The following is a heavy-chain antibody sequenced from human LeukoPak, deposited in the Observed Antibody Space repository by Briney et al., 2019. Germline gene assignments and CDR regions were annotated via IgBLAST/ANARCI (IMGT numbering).Heavy chain of an antibody. CDR3: TRVGYIDEGIDY. Sequence: GGSLRLSCVASGFPFSSYWVTWVRQAPGKGLEWVANIKQDGSKESYVDSVKGRFTISRDNAKNSLYLQMNSLRAEDTAIYYCTRVGYIDEGIDYWGQGTLVTVSS. CDR1: GFPFSSYW. J-gene: IGHJ4*02. CDR2: IKQDGSKE. V-gene: IGHV3-7*04. D-gene: IGHD5-24*01.